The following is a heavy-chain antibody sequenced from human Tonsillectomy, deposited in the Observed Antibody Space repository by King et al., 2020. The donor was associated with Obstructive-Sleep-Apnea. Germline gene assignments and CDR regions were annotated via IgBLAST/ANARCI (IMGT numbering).Heavy chain of an antibody. CDR2: INGDGSST. J-gene: IGHJ5*02. Sequence: QLVQSGGGLVQPGGSLRLSCVASGFTFSGYWMHWVRQGPGKGLVWVSCINGDGSSTRYADSVKGRFTISRDNAKNTLYLQMNSLRAEDTSVYYCTRDFLAGFDPWGQGTLVTVSS. D-gene: IGHD2/OR15-2a*01. CDR3: TRDFLAGFDP. CDR1: GFTFSGYW. V-gene: IGHV3-74*01.